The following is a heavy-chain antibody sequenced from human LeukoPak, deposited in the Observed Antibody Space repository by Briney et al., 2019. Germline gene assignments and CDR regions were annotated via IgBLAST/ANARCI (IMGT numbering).Heavy chain of an antibody. CDR1: GFTFSSFA. J-gene: IGHJ6*03. Sequence: GGSLRLSCAASGFTFSSFAMTWVRQAPGKGLEWVSGVSASGGSTYYADSVKGRFIISRDNSKNTLYLQMDSLRAEDSAVYYCARVSGYTYGRYYYMDVWGKGTTLIVSS. V-gene: IGHV3-23*01. D-gene: IGHD5-18*01. CDR2: VSASGGST. CDR3: ARVSGYTYGRYYYMDV.